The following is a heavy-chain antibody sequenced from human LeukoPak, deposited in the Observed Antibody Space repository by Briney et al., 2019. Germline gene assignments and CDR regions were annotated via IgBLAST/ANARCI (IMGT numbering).Heavy chain of an antibody. CDR2: INHSGST. J-gene: IGHJ4*02. CDR3: ASRARVLRYFDWLSPLRY. Sequence: SETLSLTCTVSGGSISSYYWSWIRQPPGKGLEWIGEINHSGSTNYNPSLKSRVTISVDTSKNQFSLKLSSVTAADTAVYYCASRARVLRYFDWLSPLRYWGQGTLVTVSS. CDR1: GGSISSYY. D-gene: IGHD3-9*01. V-gene: IGHV4-34*01.